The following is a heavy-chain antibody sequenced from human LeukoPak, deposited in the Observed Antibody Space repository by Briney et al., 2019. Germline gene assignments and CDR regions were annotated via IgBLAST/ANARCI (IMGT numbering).Heavy chain of an antibody. J-gene: IGHJ3*02. Sequence: SETLSLTCTVSGGSISSSSYYWGWIRQPPGKGLEWIGSIYYSGSTYYNPSLKSRVTISVDTSKNQFSLKLSSVTAADTAVYYCARFSDSSGYYGESAAFDIWSQGTMVTVSS. CDR2: IYYSGST. V-gene: IGHV4-39*01. CDR3: ARFSDSSGYYGESAAFDI. CDR1: GGSISSSSYY. D-gene: IGHD3-22*01.